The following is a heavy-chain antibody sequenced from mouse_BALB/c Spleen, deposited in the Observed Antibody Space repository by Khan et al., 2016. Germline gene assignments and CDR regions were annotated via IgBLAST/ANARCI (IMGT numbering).Heavy chain of an antibody. CDR3: ARGRYYGTSYFDY. V-gene: IGHV2-9*02. D-gene: IGHD1-1*01. CDR2: IWAGGST. CDR1: GFSLTTYG. J-gene: IGHJ2*01. Sequence: VELVESGPGLVAPSQSLSITCTVSGFSLTTYGVHWVRQPPGKGLEWLGVIWAGGSTYYNSALMSRLSISKHNSKSQVFLKMNSLQTDDTATYCCARGRYYGTSYFDYWGPGTTLTVSS.